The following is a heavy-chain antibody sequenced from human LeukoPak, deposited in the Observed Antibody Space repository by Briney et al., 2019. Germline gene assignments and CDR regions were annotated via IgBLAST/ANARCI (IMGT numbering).Heavy chain of an antibody. CDR2: IIPIFGTA. V-gene: IGHV1-69*01. D-gene: IGHD2-2*01. Sequence: GSSVKVSCKASRGTFSSYAISWVRQAPGQGLEWMGGIIPIFGTANYAQKFQGRVTITADESTSTAYMELSSLRSEDTAVYYCARSRYCSSTSCYYWFDPWGQGTLVTVSS. CDR1: RGTFSSYA. CDR3: ARSRYCSSTSCYYWFDP. J-gene: IGHJ5*02.